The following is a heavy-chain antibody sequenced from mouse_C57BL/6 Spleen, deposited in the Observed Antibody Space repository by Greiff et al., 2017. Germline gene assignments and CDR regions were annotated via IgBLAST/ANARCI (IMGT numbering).Heavy chain of an antibody. CDR3: TRSGSNGYFDV. J-gene: IGHJ1*03. CDR1: GYTFTDYE. Sequence: QVQLQQSGAELVRPGASVTLSCKASGYTFTDYEMHWVKQTPVHGLEWIGAIDPETGGTAYNQKFEGKAILTADKSSSTAYMELRSLTSEDSAVYYCTRSGSNGYFDVWGTGTTVTVSS. CDR2: IDPETGGT. D-gene: IGHD1-1*01. V-gene: IGHV1-15*01.